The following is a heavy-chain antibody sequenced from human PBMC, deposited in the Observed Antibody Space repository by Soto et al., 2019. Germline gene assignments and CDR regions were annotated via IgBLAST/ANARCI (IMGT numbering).Heavy chain of an antibody. V-gene: IGHV4-30-2*01. J-gene: IGHJ5*02. Sequence: QLQLQESGSGLVKPSQTLSLTCAVSGGSISSGGYSWSWIRQPPGKGLEWIGYIYHSGSTYYNPSLKSRVTISVDRSKNQFSLKLSSVTAADTAVYYCARGGYDYVWGSYRLNWFDPWGQGTLVTVSS. D-gene: IGHD3-16*02. CDR3: ARGGYDYVWGSYRLNWFDP. CDR2: IYHSGST. CDR1: GGSISSGGYS.